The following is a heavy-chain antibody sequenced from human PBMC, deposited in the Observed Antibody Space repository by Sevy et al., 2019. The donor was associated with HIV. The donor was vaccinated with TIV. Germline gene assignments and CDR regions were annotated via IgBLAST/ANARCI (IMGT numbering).Heavy chain of an antibody. CDR2: IYSGGST. D-gene: IGHD3-3*01. CDR1: GFTVSSNY. J-gene: IGHJ6*02. V-gene: IGHV3-53*01. Sequence: GGSLRLSCAASGFTVSSNYMSWVRQAPGKGLEWVSVIYSGGSTYYADPVKGRFTISRDNSKNTLYLQMNSLRAEDTAVYYCAREITILPPAGMDVWGQGTTVTVSS. CDR3: AREITILPPAGMDV.